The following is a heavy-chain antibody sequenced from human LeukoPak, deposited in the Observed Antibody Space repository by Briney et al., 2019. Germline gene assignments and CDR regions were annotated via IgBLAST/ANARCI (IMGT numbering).Heavy chain of an antibody. D-gene: IGHD6-19*01. CDR3: VRHSGWYGY. CDR2: IYHSGST. CDR1: GASVSSSNYY. Sequence: SETLSLTCTVSGASVSSSNYYWGWIRQPPGKGLEWIGSIYHSGSTYYNPSLKSRVTISLDGSKNLLSLELSSVTAADTAVYYCVRHSGWYGYWGQGTLVTVSS. V-gene: IGHV4-39*07. J-gene: IGHJ4*02.